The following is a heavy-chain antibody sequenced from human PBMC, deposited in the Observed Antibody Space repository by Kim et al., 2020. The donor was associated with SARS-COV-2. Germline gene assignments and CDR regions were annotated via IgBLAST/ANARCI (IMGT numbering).Heavy chain of an antibody. J-gene: IGHJ6*02. CDR2: ISGGGVNK. CDR3: AKVVMMDDYKYYYYYGMDV. V-gene: IGHV3-23*01. CDR1: GFTFDIYA. D-gene: IGHD3-16*01. Sequence: GGSLRLSCVASGFTFDIYAMNWVRQAPGKGLEWVSVISGGGVNKFYADSVRGRFTISRDNSKNTLFLQMNSLRDEDTALYYCAKVVMMDDYKYYYYYGMDVWGLGTTVTVSS.